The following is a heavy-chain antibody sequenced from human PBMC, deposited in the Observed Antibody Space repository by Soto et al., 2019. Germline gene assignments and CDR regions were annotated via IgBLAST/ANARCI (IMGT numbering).Heavy chain of an antibody. CDR1: GGSISSGGYY. CDR2: IYYSGST. J-gene: IGHJ4*02. Sequence: QVQLQESGPGLVKPSQTLSLTCTVSGGSISSGGYYWSWIRQHPGKGLEWIGYIYYSGSTYYNPSLKSRVTISVDTSKNQFSLKLSSVTAADTAVYYCARDKAYCGGDCQGVFDYWGQGTLVTVSS. CDR3: ARDKAYCGGDCQGVFDY. V-gene: IGHV4-31*03. D-gene: IGHD2-21*02.